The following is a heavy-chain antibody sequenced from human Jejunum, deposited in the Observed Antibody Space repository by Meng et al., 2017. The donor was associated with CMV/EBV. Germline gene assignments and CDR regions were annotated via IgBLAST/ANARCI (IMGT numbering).Heavy chain of an antibody. D-gene: IGHD1-14*01. V-gene: IGHV3-15*07. CDR1: GFTFSNAW. CDR3: ATVGPYSRSVY. J-gene: IGHJ4*02. Sequence: AASGFTFSNAWMNWVRQAPGKGLEWVGRIKSKTDGGTTDYAAPVKGSFTISRDDSKTTLYLQMNSLKTEDTAVYYCATVGPYSRSVYWGQGTLVTVSS. CDR2: IKSKTDGGTT.